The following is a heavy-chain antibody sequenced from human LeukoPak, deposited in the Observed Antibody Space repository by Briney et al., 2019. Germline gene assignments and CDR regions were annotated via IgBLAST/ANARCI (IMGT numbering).Heavy chain of an antibody. Sequence: GGSLRLSCAASGFTFSSYEMNWVRQAPGKGLEWVSYISSSGSTIYYADSVKGRFTISRDNANNSLYLQMNSLRAEDTAVYYCARDWDGHSGSYYDFDYWGQGTLVTVSS. D-gene: IGHD1-26*01. V-gene: IGHV3-48*03. CDR2: ISSSGSTI. J-gene: IGHJ4*02. CDR1: GFTFSSYE. CDR3: ARDWDGHSGSYYDFDY.